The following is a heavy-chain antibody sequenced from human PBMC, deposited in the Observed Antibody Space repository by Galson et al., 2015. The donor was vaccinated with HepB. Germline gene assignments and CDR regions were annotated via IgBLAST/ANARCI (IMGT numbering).Heavy chain of an antibody. Sequence: SLRLSCAASGFTFVSYDMGWVRQAPGKGLEWVSLISTGGDNTYYADSVQGRFTISRDNSKNTLYLQMNSLRAEDTAVYYCAKARYCRGAGCHLHFDLWGRGTLVTVSS. J-gene: IGHJ2*01. V-gene: IGHV3-23*01. D-gene: IGHD2-15*01. CDR1: GFTFVSYD. CDR3: AKARYCRGAGCHLHFDL. CDR2: ISTGGDNT.